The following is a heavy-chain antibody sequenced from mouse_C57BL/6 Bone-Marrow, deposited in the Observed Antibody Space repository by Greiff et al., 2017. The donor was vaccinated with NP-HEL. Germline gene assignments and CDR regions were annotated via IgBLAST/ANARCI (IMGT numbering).Heavy chain of an antibody. D-gene: IGHD2-2*01. Sequence: VKLMESGAELVRPGASVKLSCKASGYTFTDYYINWVKQRPGQGLEWIARIYPGSGNTYYNEKFKGKATLTAEKSSSTAYMQLSSLTSEDSAVYFCARSTMVTTRFDYWGQGTTLTVSS. V-gene: IGHV1-76*01. CDR2: IYPGSGNT. J-gene: IGHJ2*01. CDR3: ARSTMVTTRFDY. CDR1: GYTFTDYY.